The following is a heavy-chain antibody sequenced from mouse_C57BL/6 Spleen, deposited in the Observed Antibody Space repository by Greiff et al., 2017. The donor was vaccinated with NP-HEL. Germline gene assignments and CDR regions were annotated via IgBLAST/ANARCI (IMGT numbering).Heavy chain of an antibody. D-gene: IGHD4-1*02. CDR3: ARSLVNFYYFDY. V-gene: IGHV2-2*01. CDR2: IWSGGST. Sequence: QVQLKQSGPGLVQPSQSLSITCTVSGFSLTSYGVHWVRQSPGKGLEWLGVIWSGGSTGYNAAFISRLSISKDNSKSQVFCKMNSLQADDTAIYYCARSLVNFYYFDYWGQGTTLTVSS. CDR1: GFSLTSYG. J-gene: IGHJ2*01.